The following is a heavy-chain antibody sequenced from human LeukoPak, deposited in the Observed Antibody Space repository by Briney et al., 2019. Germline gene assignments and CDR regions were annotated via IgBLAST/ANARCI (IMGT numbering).Heavy chain of an antibody. D-gene: IGHD2/OR15-2a*01. CDR2: INGHDGSP. J-gene: IGHJ4*02. CDR1: GFTFSGYA. Sequence: GGSLRLSCAASGFTFSGYAMSWVRQAPGKGLQWVSGINGHDGSPNYADSVRGRFTVSKDKSRNTLYLQMNSLRADDTAIYYCTKGPPLMRVLTPFDSWGQGTLVTVSS. CDR3: TKGPPLMRVLTPFDS. V-gene: IGHV3-23*01.